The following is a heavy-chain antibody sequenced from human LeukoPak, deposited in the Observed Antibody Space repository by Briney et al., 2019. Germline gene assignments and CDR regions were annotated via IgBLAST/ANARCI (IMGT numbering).Heavy chain of an antibody. CDR1: GYTFTSYD. J-gene: IGHJ4*02. Sequence: ASVKVSCKASGYTFTSYDINWVRQATGQGLEWMGWMNPNSGNTGYAQKFQGRVTMTRNTSISTAYMELSSLRSEDTAVYYCATERARLTGADLGYYFDYWGQGTLVTVSS. V-gene: IGHV1-8*01. CDR2: MNPNSGNT. CDR3: ATERARLTGADLGYYFDY. D-gene: IGHD1-20*01.